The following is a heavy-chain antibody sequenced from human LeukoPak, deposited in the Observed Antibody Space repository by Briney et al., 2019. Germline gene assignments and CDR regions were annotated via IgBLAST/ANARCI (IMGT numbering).Heavy chain of an antibody. CDR3: ARVGPRPYYYYYYGMDV. Sequence: KPSETLSLTCTVSGGSISSYYWSWIRQPPGKGLEWIGYISYSGSTNYNPSLKSRVTISVDTSKNQFSLKLSSVTAADTAVYYCARVGPRPYYYYYYGMDVWGQGTTVTVSS. J-gene: IGHJ6*02. D-gene: IGHD3-10*01. V-gene: IGHV4-59*01. CDR1: GGSISSYY. CDR2: ISYSGST.